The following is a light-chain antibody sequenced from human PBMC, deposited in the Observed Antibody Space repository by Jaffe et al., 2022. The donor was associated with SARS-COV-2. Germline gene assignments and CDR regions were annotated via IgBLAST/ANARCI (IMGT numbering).Light chain of an antibody. J-gene: IGKJ2*01. CDR2: KAS. CDR1: QSISTW. V-gene: IGKV1-5*03. Sequence: DIQMTQSPSTLSASVGDRVTITCRASQSISTWLAWYQQKPGKAPKLLIYKASNLESGVPSRFSGSGSGTEFTLTISNLQPDDFATYYCQEYNGYSQYTSGQGTKLESK. CDR3: QEYNGYSQYT.